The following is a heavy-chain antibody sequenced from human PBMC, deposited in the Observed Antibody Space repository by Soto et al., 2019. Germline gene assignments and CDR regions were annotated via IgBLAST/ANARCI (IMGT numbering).Heavy chain of an antibody. CDR3: ARQRLGWSWKYPNEYYFDY. J-gene: IGHJ4*02. V-gene: IGHV4-34*01. D-gene: IGHD1-7*01. Sequence: PSETLSLTCAVYGGSISSCCWSGIRQPPGKGLEWIGKINHSGSANYNPSLKSRVTISLDTSKSQFSLKLSSVTAADTAVYYCARQRLGWSWKYPNEYYFDYWGQGTLVTVSS. CDR2: INHSGSA. CDR1: GGSISSCC.